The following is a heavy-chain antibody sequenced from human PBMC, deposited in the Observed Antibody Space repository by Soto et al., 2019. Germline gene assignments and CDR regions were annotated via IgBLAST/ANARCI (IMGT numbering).Heavy chain of an antibody. CDR3: AREGELRMGGYFDY. D-gene: IGHD3-16*01. J-gene: IGHJ4*02. Sequence: SVKVSCKASGGTFSSYAISWVRQAPGQGLEWMGGIIPIFGTANYAQKFQGRVTITADGSTSTAYMELSSLRSEDTAVYYCAREGELRMGGYFDYWGQGTLVTVSS. V-gene: IGHV1-69*13. CDR1: GGTFSSYA. CDR2: IIPIFGTA.